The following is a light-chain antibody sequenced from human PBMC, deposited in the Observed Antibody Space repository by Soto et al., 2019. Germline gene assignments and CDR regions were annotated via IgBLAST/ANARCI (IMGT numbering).Light chain of an antibody. CDR1: QSVSSSQ. CDR2: AAS. J-gene: IGKJ4*01. Sequence: EAVLAQSPGTLSLSPGERATLSCRASQSVSSSQLTWFQQKPGQAPRLLIYAASRRAAGIPDRFSGSGSGTDFTLIISRLEPEDFAVYYCQQYGSVPHTFGGGTKVDIK. CDR3: QQYGSVPHT. V-gene: IGKV3-20*01.